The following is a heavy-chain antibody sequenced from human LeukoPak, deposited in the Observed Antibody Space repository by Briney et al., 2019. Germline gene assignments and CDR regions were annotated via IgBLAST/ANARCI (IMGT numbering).Heavy chain of an antibody. J-gene: IGHJ3*02. V-gene: IGHV3-23*01. CDR2: ISGSGGST. D-gene: IGHD1-26*01. CDR3: ARDPDSGSYFRDAFDI. Sequence: GGSLRLSCAASGFTFSSYAMSWVRQAPGKGLEWVSAISGSGGSTYYADSVKGRFTISRDNSKNTLYLQMNSLRAEDTAVYYCARDPDSGSYFRDAFDIWGQGTMVTVSS. CDR1: GFTFSSYA.